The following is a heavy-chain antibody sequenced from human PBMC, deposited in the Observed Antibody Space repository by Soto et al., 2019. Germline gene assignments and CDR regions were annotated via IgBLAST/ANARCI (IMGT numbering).Heavy chain of an antibody. Sequence: GSGPTLVNPTQALTLTCTISGFSLSTDGMCVSWIRQPPGKALEWLARIDWNDDKYYSTSLKTRLTISKDTSKNQAVLTMTKLDPADTATYYCARVWWFGEKEYFQNWGQGPLVTVSS. D-gene: IGHD2-21*01. CDR1: GFSLSTDGMC. J-gene: IGHJ1*01. CDR3: ARVWWFGEKEYFQN. V-gene: IGHV2-70*11. CDR2: IDWNDDK.